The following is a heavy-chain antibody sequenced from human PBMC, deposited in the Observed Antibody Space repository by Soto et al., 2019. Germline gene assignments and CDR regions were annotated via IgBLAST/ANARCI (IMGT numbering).Heavy chain of an antibody. CDR3: AREASVYYYDSSGYYYNYFDY. Sequence: SETLSLTCTVSGGSISSYYWSWIRQPPGKGLEWIGYIYYSGSTNYNPSLKSRVTISVDTSKNQFSLKLSSVAAADTAVYYCAREASVYYYDSSGYYYNYFDYWGQGTLVTVSS. CDR2: IYYSGST. V-gene: IGHV4-59*01. D-gene: IGHD3-22*01. J-gene: IGHJ4*02. CDR1: GGSISSYY.